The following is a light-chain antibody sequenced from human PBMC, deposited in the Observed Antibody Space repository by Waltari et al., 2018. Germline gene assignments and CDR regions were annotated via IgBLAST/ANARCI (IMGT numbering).Light chain of an antibody. V-gene: IGKV4-1*01. CDR3: QQYYSTPWA. CDR1: QSLLYKSNNKNY. CDR2: WAS. Sequence: DIVMTQSPDSLAVSLGERATINCKSSQSLLYKSNNKNYLAWYQQKPGQPPKLLIYWASTRESGVPDRFSGSGSGTDFTLTINSLQAEDVAVYYCQQYYSTPWAFGQGTKVEVK. J-gene: IGKJ1*01.